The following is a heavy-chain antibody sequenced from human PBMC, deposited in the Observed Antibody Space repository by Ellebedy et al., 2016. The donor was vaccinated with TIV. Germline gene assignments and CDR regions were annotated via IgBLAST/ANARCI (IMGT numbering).Heavy chain of an antibody. V-gene: IGHV3-23*01. CDR1: GGSFSGHY. CDR2: IGFGADGT. J-gene: IGHJ4*02. CDR3: ARDLRTVGGNPFQDYFDY. Sequence: ETLSLTXGVYGGSFSGHYWSWIRQPPGKGLEWLAVIGFGADGTYFADSVRGRFTVSRDNSKNTIYLQMNSLRAEDSAVYYCARDLRTVGGNPFQDYFDYWGQGTLVTVSS. D-gene: IGHD6-19*01.